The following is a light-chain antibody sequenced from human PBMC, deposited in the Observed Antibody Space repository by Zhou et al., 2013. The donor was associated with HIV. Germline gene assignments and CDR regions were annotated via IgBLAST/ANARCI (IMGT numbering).Light chain of an antibody. J-gene: IGKJ4*01. CDR2: AAS. V-gene: IGKV1-39*01. CDR1: QNINTY. CDR3: QQSYSSPLT. Sequence: DIQMTQSPSSLSASVGDRVTIACRPSQNINTYLNWYQQKPGKAPKLVIYAASNLQSGAPSRFSGSGSETDFTLTISSLQPEDFATYFCQQSYSSPLTFGGGTKVEIK.